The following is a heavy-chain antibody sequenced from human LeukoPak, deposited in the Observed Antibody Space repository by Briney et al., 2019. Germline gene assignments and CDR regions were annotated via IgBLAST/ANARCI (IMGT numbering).Heavy chain of an antibody. Sequence: PSETLSLTCTVSGGSISSYYWSWIRQPAGKGLEWIGRIYTSGSTNYNPSLKSRVTMSVDTSKNQFSLKLSSVTAADTAVYYCAGGTWRSNYYYYYYMDVWGKGTTVTISS. D-gene: IGHD1-1*01. CDR2: IYTSGST. J-gene: IGHJ6*03. V-gene: IGHV4-4*07. CDR3: AGGTWRSNYYYYYYMDV. CDR1: GGSISSYY.